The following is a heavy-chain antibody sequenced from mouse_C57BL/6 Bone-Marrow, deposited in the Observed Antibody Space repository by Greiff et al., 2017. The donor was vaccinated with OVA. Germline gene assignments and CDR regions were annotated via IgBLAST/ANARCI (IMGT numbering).Heavy chain of an antibody. V-gene: IGHV5-15*04. CDR1: GFTFSDYG. D-gene: IGHD2-3*01. CDR3: ARRYDNYWYFDV. Sequence: EVQLVESGGGLVQPGGSLTLSCAASGFTFSDYGMAWVRQAPRKGPEWVAFISHLAYSNYYADTVTGRFTISRANAKNTQYLEMSSLRSEDTAMYYWARRYDNYWYFDVWGTGTTVTVSS. J-gene: IGHJ1*03. CDR2: ISHLAYSN.